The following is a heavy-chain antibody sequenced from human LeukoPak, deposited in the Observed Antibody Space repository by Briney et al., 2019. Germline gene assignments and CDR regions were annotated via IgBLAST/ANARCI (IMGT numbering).Heavy chain of an antibody. CDR2: INHSGST. CDR3: ARGLYYDSSGYYYSPTDY. Sequence: SETLSLTCAVYGGSFSGYYWSWIRQPPGKGLEWIGEINHSGSTNYNPSLKSRVTVSVDTSKNQFSLKLSSVTAADTAVYYCARGLYYDSSGYYYSPTDYWGQGTLVTVSS. J-gene: IGHJ4*02. V-gene: IGHV4-34*01. D-gene: IGHD3-22*01. CDR1: GGSFSGYY.